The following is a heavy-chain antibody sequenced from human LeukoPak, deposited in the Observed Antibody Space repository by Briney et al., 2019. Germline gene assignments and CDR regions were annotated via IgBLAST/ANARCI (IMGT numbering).Heavy chain of an antibody. CDR3: ARVNYXDSXGXXXXFDI. CDR2: IIPILGIA. CDR1: GGTFSSYA. J-gene: IGHJ3*02. D-gene: IGHD3-22*01. Sequence: SVKVSCKASGGTFSSYAISWVRQAPGQGLEWMGRIIPILGIANYAQKFQGRVTITADKSTSTAYMELSSLRSEDTAVYYCARVNYXDSXGXXXXFDIWGQGTMVTVS. V-gene: IGHV1-69*04.